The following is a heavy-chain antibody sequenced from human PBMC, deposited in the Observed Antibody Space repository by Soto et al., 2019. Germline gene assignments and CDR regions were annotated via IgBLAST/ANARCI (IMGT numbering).Heavy chain of an antibody. CDR2: IIPIFGTA. J-gene: IGHJ6*02. D-gene: IGHD3-10*01. V-gene: IGHV1-69*13. CDR3: ARGGYYGSGSYHYYGMDV. Sequence: LVKVSCKASGGTFSSYAISWVRQAPGQGLEWMGGIIPIFGTANYAQKFQGRVTVTADESTSTAYMELSSLRSEDTAVYYCARGGYYGSGSYHYYGMDVRGQGTTVTVSS. CDR1: GGTFSSYA.